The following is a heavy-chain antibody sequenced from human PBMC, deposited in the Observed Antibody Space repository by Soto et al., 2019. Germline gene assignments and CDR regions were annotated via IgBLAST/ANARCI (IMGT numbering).Heavy chain of an antibody. CDR2: INWKSDI. CDR1: GFTFDDNA. V-gene: IGHV3-9*01. Sequence: GGSLRLSCAVSGFTFDDNAMHWVRQAPEKGLEWVSGINWKSDIGYADSVKGRFTISRDNAENSLYLQMNSLRAEDTALYYCAISQDRGGRTTFIYCCQGTQVTVSS. J-gene: IGHJ4*02. D-gene: IGHD3-16*01. CDR3: AISQDRGGRTTFIY.